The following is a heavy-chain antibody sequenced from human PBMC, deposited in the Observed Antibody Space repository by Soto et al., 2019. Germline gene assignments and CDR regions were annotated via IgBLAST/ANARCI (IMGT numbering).Heavy chain of an antibody. V-gene: IGHV3-33*01. CDR3: ARALRTYDSSGYYYPTPSYYYYGMDV. CDR1: GFTFSSYG. Sequence: PGGSLRLSCAASGFTFSSYGMHWIRQAPGKGLEWVVLIWYDGSNKYYADSVKGRFTISRDNSKNTLYLQMNSLRAEDTAAYYCARALRTYDSSGYYYPTPSYYYYGMDVWGQGTTVTVSS. D-gene: IGHD3-22*01. CDR2: IWYDGSNK. J-gene: IGHJ6*02.